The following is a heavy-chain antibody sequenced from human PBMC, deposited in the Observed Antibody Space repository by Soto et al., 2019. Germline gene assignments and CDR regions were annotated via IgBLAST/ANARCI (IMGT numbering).Heavy chain of an antibody. CDR3: ARGIGGWFGVAYYYGMDV. CDR2: IIPIFGTA. Sequence: SVKVSCKASGCTFSSYAISWVRQAPGQGLEWMGGIIPIFGTANYAQKFQGRVTMTRNTSISTAYMDLRSLRSDDTAVYYCARGIGGWFGVAYYYGMDVWGQGTTVTVSS. V-gene: IGHV1-69*05. D-gene: IGHD3-10*01. J-gene: IGHJ6*02. CDR1: GCTFSSYA.